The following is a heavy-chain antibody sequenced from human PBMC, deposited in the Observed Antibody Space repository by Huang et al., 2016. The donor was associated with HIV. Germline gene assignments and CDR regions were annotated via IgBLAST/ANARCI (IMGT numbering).Heavy chain of an antibody. CDR2: ISPMCGTT. CDR1: GGTFSTNA. V-gene: IGHV1-69*13. D-gene: IGHD2-21*02. Sequence: QVQLVQSGAEVKRPGASVKVSCRASGGTFSTNAVSWVRQAPGQGLAWMGGISPMCGTTNYAQGFQGKVTITADESSSTVYMELSSLRSDDTAVYYCARQPYCGGDCAHYYYFYMDVWGKGTTVTVSS. J-gene: IGHJ6*03. CDR3: ARQPYCGGDCAHYYYFYMDV.